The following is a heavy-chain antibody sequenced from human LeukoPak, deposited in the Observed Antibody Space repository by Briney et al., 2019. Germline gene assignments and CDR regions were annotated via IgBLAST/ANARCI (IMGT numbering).Heavy chain of an antibody. D-gene: IGHD3-22*01. V-gene: IGHV3-66*01. CDR1: GFTVSSNY. CDR3: ARGAYYDSSDYPPAY. CDR2: IYSGGST. Sequence: GGSLRLSCAASGFTVSSNYMSWVRQAPGKGLEWVSVIYSGGSTYYADSVKGRFTISRDNSKNTLYLQMNTLRAEDTAVYFCARGAYYDSSDYPPAYWGQGTLVTVSS. J-gene: IGHJ4*02.